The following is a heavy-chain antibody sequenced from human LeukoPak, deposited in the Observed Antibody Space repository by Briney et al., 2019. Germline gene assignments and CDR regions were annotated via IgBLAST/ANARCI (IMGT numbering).Heavy chain of an antibody. CDR1: GFTLSSYW. Sequence: PGGSLRLSCAASGFTLSSYWMHWVRQAPGKGLVWVSRIKSDGRTNYADSVKGRFTISRDNANNTVSLQMNSLRAEDTGVYYCARAPSEIGGYYPEYFRHWGQGTVVIVSS. D-gene: IGHD3-22*01. V-gene: IGHV3-74*01. CDR2: IKSDGRT. J-gene: IGHJ1*01. CDR3: ARAPSEIGGYYPEYFRH.